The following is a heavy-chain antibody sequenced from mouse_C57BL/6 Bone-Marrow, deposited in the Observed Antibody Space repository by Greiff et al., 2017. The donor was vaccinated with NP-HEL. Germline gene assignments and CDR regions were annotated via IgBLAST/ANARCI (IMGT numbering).Heavy chain of an antibody. V-gene: IGHV1-18*01. D-gene: IGHD2-4*01. CDR3: ARLDYDGVYCDY. J-gene: IGHJ2*01. CDR2: INPNNGGT. Sequence: EVQLQQSGPELVKPGASVKIPCKASGYTFTDYNMDWVKQSHGKSLEWIGDINPNNGGTIYNQKFKGKATLTVDKSSSTAYMELRSLTSEDTAVYYCARLDYDGVYCDYWGQGTTLTVSS. CDR1: GYTFTDYN.